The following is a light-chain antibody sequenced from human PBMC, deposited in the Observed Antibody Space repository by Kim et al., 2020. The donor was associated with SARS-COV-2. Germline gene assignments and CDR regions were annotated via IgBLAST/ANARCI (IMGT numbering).Light chain of an antibody. J-gene: IGKJ1*01. Sequence: EMVMTQSPATLSVSPGERATLSCRASQSVTSKLAWYQQKPGQPPRLLIYGASTRATGVPARFSGSGSGTEFTLTISSLQSEDFAVYYCQQYNTWWTFGQGTKVDIK. V-gene: IGKV3-15*01. CDR3: QQYNTWWT. CDR1: QSVTSK. CDR2: GAS.